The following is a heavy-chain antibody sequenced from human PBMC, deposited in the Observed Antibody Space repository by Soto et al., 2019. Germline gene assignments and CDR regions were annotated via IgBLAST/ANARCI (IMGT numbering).Heavy chain of an antibody. CDR3: ARDLRLGYFDY. CDR2: ISHSGST. Sequence: QVQLQESGPGLVKPSGTLSLTCAVSNGPITSSNWWSWVRQPPGKGLEWIGQISHSGSTNYNPSLKRGVTISLDKSKNQFSLKLSSVTAADTAVYYCARDLRLGYFDYWGQGTLVTVSS. CDR1: NGPITSSNW. V-gene: IGHV4-4*02. J-gene: IGHJ4*02. D-gene: IGHD3-16*01.